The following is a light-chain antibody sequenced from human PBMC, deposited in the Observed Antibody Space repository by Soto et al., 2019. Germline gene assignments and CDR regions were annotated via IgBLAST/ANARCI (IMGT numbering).Light chain of an antibody. V-gene: IGLV2-14*01. CDR3: SSHTSSNTLV. CDR1: SSDVGGYNY. CDR2: DVS. J-gene: IGLJ1*01. Sequence: QSALTQPASVSGSPGQSITISCTGTSSDVGGYNYVSWYQQHPGKAPKLMIYDVSNWPSGVSNRFSGSKSGNTASLTISGLQAEDEAEYYCSSHTSSNTLVFGSGTKLTVL.